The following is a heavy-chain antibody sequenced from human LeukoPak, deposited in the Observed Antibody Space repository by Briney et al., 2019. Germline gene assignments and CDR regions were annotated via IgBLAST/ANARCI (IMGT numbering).Heavy chain of an antibody. D-gene: IGHD3-3*01. CDR1: GFSFSDYY. Sequence: GGSLRLSCAASGFSFSDYYMSGIRQAPGKGLEWVSYISSSGSTIYYAASVKGRFTISRDNAKNSLYLQMNSLRAEDTAVYYCARSFSVLRFLEWLFNYWGQGTLVTVSS. CDR2: ISSSGSTI. V-gene: IGHV3-11*04. J-gene: IGHJ4*02. CDR3: ARSFSVLRFLEWLFNY.